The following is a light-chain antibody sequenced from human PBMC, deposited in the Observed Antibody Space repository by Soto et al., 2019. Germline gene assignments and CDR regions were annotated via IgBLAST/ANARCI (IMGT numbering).Light chain of an antibody. J-gene: IGKJ1*01. V-gene: IGKV3-15*01. Sequence: EIVMTQSPATLSVSPGDRATLSCRASQSVGSNLAWYQQKPGQAPRLLIYGASTRVTGIPARFSGSGSGTDFTLTISNLEPEDFAMYFCHHYGGSTRKFGQGTKVDIK. CDR2: GAS. CDR3: HHYGGSTRK. CDR1: QSVGSN.